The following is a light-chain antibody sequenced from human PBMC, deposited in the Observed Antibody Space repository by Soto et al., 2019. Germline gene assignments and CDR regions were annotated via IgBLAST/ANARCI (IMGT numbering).Light chain of an antibody. CDR2: DNN. CDR1: SSNIGSNY. J-gene: IGLJ1*01. V-gene: IGLV1-51*01. Sequence: QSVLTQPPSVSAAPGQKVTISCSGSSSNIGSNYVSWYQQLPGTAPKLLIYDNNKRPSGIPDRFSGSKSGTSATLGITGLQTGDEADYYCETWDSSLSGVFGTGTKLTVL. CDR3: ETWDSSLSGV.